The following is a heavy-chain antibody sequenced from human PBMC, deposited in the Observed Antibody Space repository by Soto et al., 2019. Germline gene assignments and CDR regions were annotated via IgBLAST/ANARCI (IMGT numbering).Heavy chain of an antibody. D-gene: IGHD3-16*02. CDR3: ARDTSYYDSVWGSYRLSYCFDD. J-gene: IGHJ4*02. Sequence: LNLPDSASRCTLTTNAMNWVRQAPGKGLEWVALMSSDGTNEHYADSVRGRFTVSRDNSKNTLYLQLNSLRAEETAVYSCARDTSYYDSVWGSYRLSYCFDDWGLGTLVTVSS. CDR2: MSSDGTNE. CDR1: RCTLTTNA. V-gene: IGHV3-30*11.